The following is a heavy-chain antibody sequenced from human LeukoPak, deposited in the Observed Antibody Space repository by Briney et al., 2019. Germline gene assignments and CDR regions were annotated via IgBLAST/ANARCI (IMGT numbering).Heavy chain of an antibody. D-gene: IGHD3-10*01. CDR2: ISYDGSNK. CDR3: AKSPYGSGTEGPFDC. V-gene: IGHV3-30*18. CDR1: GFTFSSYG. Sequence: GGSLRLSCAASGFTFSSYGMHWVRQAPGKGLEWVAVISYDGSNKYYADSVKGRFTISRDNSKNTLYLQMNSLRAEDTAVYYCAKSPYGSGTEGPFDCWGQGTLVTVSS. J-gene: IGHJ4*02.